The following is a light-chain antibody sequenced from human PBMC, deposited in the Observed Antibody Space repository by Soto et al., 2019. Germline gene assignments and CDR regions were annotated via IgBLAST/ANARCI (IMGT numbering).Light chain of an antibody. J-gene: IGLJ1*01. CDR1: SSDVGGYNY. CDR2: EVS. Sequence: QSALTQPPSASGSPGQSVTISCTGTSSDVGGYNYVSWYQHHPGKAPKLMIYEVSERPSGVPDRFSGSKSGNTASLTVSGLQAEDEADYYCSSYTITSTYVFGTGTKVTVL. CDR3: SSYTITSTYV. V-gene: IGLV2-8*01.